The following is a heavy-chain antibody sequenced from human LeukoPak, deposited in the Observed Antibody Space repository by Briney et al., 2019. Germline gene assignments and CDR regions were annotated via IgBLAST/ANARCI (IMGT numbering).Heavy chain of an antibody. CDR2: ISSSGSTI. V-gene: IGHV3-11*01. D-gene: IGHD5-18*01. CDR3: ARDLRYDSYGLVDY. Sequence: GGSLRLSCAASGFTFSAYYMSWIRQAPGKGLEWVSYISSSGSTIYYADSVKGRFTISRDNAKNSLYLQMNSLRAEDTAVYYCARDLRYDSYGLVDYWGQGTLVTVSS. CDR1: GFTFSAYY. J-gene: IGHJ4*02.